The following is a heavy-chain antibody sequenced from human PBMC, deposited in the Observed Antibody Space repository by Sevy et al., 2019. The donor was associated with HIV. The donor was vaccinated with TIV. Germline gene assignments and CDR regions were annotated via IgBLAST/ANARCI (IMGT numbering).Heavy chain of an antibody. CDR2: IYYNGNI. J-gene: IGHJ4*02. D-gene: IGHD1-26*01. CDR1: GGSITSLY. CDR3: AGENAWGRGYS. V-gene: IGHV4-59*08. Sequence: SETLSLTCTVSGGSITSLYWNWIRQPPGKGLEWLANIYYNGNINYNPSLKNRVTLSLDTSKNQFSLRLSSVTAAETAMYYCAGENAWGRGYSWGQGTLVTVSS.